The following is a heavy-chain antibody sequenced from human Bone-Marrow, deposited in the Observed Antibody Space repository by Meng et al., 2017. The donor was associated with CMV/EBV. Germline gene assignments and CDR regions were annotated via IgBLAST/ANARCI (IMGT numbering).Heavy chain of an antibody. D-gene: IGHD2-15*01. J-gene: IGHJ6*02. CDR2: IYYSGST. CDR1: GGSISSGDYY. Sequence: SETLSLTCTVSGGSISSGDYYWSWIRQPPGKGLEWIGYIYYSGSTYYNPSLKSRVTISVDTSKNQFSLKLSSVTAADTAVYYCASGPVGLPPVEYYYYGMDVWGQGTTVTVSS. CDR3: ASGPVGLPPVEYYYYGMDV. V-gene: IGHV4-30-4*02.